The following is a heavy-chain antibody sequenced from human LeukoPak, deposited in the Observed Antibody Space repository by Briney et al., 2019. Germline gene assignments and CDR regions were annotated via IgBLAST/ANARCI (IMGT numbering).Heavy chain of an antibody. CDR3: ARGGYCSGGSCYSLGAFDI. V-gene: IGHV4-59*01. J-gene: IGHJ3*02. Sequence: KTSETLSLTCTVSGGSISSYYWSWIRQPPGKGLEWIGYIYYSGSTNYNPSLKSRVTISVDTSKNQFSLKLSSVTAADTAVYYCARGGYCSGGSCYSLGAFDIWGQGTMVTVSS. CDR1: GGSISSYY. CDR2: IYYSGST. D-gene: IGHD2-15*01.